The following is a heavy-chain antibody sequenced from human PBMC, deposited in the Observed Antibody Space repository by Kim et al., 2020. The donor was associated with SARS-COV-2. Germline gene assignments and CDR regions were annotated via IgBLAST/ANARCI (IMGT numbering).Heavy chain of an antibody. CDR2: IIPIFGTS. CDR3: AREARDVDTAMVRTYYFDY. V-gene: IGHV1-69*13. CDR1: GGTFSSYA. D-gene: IGHD5-18*01. J-gene: IGHJ4*02. Sequence: SVKVSCKASGGTFSSYAISWVRQAPGQGLEWMGGIIPIFGTSNYAQKFQGRVTITADESTSTAYMELSSLRSEDTAVDYCAREARDVDTAMVRTYYFDYWGQGTLVTVSS.